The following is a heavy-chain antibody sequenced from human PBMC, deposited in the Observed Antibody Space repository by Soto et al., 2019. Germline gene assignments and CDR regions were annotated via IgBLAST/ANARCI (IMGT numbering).Heavy chain of an antibody. CDR3: AKNGQPPYYYYGMDV. J-gene: IGHJ6*02. V-gene: IGHV1-18*01. D-gene: IGHD2-8*01. Sequence: QGQLVQSGGEVKKPGASVKVSCKASGYTFTRYGISWVRQAPGQGLEWMGWISGYNGETKYAQKSQGRVTMTVDTTTTTANMELRSLTSDDRAVYYCAKNGQPPYYYYGMDVWGQGTTVTVSS. CDR1: GYTFTRYG. CDR2: ISGYNGET.